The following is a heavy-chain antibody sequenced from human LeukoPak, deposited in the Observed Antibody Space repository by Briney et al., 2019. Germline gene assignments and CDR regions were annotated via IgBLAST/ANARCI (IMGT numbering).Heavy chain of an antibody. D-gene: IGHD3-22*01. J-gene: IGHJ4*02. CDR3: AGSAYYYDSSGYYMVDY. CDR2: IKNDGTTT. V-gene: IGHV3-74*01. CDR1: GFSFRNYW. Sequence: GGSLRLSCAAAGFSFRNYWMHWVRQPPGKGLVWVSRIKNDGTTTKYADSVKGRFTISRDNAKNTLYLRMSNLRAEDTAVYYCAGSAYYYDSSGYYMVDYWGQGTLVSVSS.